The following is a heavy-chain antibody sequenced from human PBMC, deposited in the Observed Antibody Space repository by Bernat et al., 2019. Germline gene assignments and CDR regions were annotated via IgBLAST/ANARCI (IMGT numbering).Heavy chain of an antibody. D-gene: IGHD3-10*01. V-gene: IGHV3-23*01. J-gene: IGHJ4*02. CDR3: AKGKGAWFGELEYDY. CDR1: GFTFSSYA. Sequence: EVQLLESGGGLVQPGGSLRLSCAASGFTFSSYAMSWVRQAPGKGLEWVSAISGSGGSTYYAESVKGRFTISRDNSKNTLYLQMNSLRAEDTAVYYCAKGKGAWFGELEYDYWGQGTLVTVSS. CDR2: ISGSGGST.